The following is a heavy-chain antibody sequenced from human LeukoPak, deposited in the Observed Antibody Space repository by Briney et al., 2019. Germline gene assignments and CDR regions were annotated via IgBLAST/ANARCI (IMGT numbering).Heavy chain of an antibody. J-gene: IGHJ4*02. CDR1: GFTFSTYT. D-gene: IGHD4-23*01. Sequence: GGSLRLSCAASGFTFSTYTMNWVRQAPGKGLEWVSSITSRSSHIFYADSVKGRFTISRDNAKNSLYLQMNSLRAEDTAVYYCAKDPPQWELPLDYWGQGTLVTVSS. CDR3: AKDPPQWELPLDY. CDR2: ITSRSSHI. V-gene: IGHV3-21*01.